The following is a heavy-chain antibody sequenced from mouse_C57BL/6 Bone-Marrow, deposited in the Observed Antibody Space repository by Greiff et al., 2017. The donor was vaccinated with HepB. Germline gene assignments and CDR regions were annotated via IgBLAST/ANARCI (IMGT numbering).Heavy chain of an antibody. J-gene: IGHJ2*01. Sequence: EVKLVESGGGLVKPGGSLKLSCAASGFTFSSYAMSWVRQTPEKRLEWVATISDGGSYTYYPDNVKGRFTISGDNAKNNLYLQMSHLKSEDTAMYYCARIYYGNYDFDYWGQGTTLTVSS. CDR3: ARIYYGNYDFDY. CDR1: GFTFSSYA. CDR2: ISDGGSYT. D-gene: IGHD2-1*01. V-gene: IGHV5-4*03.